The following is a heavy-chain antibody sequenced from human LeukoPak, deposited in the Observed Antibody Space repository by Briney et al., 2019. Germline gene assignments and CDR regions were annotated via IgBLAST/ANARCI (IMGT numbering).Heavy chain of an antibody. J-gene: IGHJ6*02. CDR1: GLTFSDYY. CDR2: ISSSGSTI. CDR3: ARDKRDFWSGYHGQYYYYGMDV. D-gene: IGHD3-3*01. Sequence: PGGSLRLSCAASGLTFSDYYMSWIRQAPGKGLEWVSYISSSGSTIYYADSVKGRFTISRDDAKNSLYLQMNSLRAEDTAVYYCARDKRDFWSGYHGQYYYYGMDVWGQGTTVTVSS. V-gene: IGHV3-11*01.